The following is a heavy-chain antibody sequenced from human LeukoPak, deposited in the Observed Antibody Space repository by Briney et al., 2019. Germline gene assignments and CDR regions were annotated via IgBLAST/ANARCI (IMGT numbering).Heavy chain of an antibody. Sequence: GGSLRLSCAASGFTFSDFIMHWVRQAPGKGLEWVSSIRSSGLYTYYADSVKGRFTISRDNAENTLYLQMNSLRADDTAVYYCAIGNYKALYWGQGTLVTVSS. CDR1: GFTFSDFI. J-gene: IGHJ4*02. CDR2: IRSSGLYT. V-gene: IGHV3-21*04. CDR3: AIGNYKALY. D-gene: IGHD1-7*01.